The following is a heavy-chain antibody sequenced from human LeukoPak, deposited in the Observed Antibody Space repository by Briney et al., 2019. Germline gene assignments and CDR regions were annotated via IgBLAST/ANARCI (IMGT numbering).Heavy chain of an antibody. CDR3: TTILFY. CDR2: ISGSGGTT. J-gene: IGHJ4*02. Sequence: SGGSLRLSCAASGFIFTNYGMTWVRQVPGKGLEWVSSISGSGGTTYYADSVKGRFTISRDNSKNTLSLQMNSLRVEDTAVYYCTTILFYWGQGTLVTVSS. D-gene: IGHD2/OR15-2a*01. V-gene: IGHV3-23*01. CDR1: GFIFTNYG.